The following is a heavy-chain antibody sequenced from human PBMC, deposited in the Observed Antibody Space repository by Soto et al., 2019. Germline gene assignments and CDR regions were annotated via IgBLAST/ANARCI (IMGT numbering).Heavy chain of an antibody. CDR1: GYTFPNYG. Sequence: QVQLVQSGVEVKKPGASVKVSCKASGYTFPNYGINWVRQAPGQGLEWMGWISAYNGNTDYAQKLQGRVTMTTDTSTTTTYMEVTKLRYDDTAVYSCARDVIHYCGSDCYQGYFSHWGQDTLVIVPS. V-gene: IGHV1-18*04. D-gene: IGHD2-21*02. CDR2: ISAYNGNT. CDR3: ARDVIHYCGSDCYQGYFSH. J-gene: IGHJ1*01.